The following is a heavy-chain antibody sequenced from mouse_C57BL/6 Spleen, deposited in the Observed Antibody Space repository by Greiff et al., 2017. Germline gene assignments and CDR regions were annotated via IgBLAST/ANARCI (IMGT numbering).Heavy chain of an antibody. CDR2: INPDSSTI. D-gene: IGHD1-1*01. Sequence: DVKLQESGGGLVQPGGSLKLSCAASGIDFSRYWMSWVRRAPGKGLEWIGEINPDSSTINYAPSLKDKFIISRDNAKNTLYLQMSKVRSEDTALYYCARRGVVPPFYAMNYWGQGTSVTVSS. V-gene: IGHV4-1*01. CDR3: ARRGVVPPFYAMNY. CDR1: GIDFSRYW. J-gene: IGHJ4*01.